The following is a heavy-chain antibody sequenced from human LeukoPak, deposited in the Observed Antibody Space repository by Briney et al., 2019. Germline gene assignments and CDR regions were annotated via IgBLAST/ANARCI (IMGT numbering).Heavy chain of an antibody. J-gene: IGHJ3*02. CDR1: GFTFSYYA. V-gene: IGHV3-23*01. Sequence: GGSLRLSCAASGFTFSYYAMGWVRQAPGKGLEWVSGISGSNNAYYTDSVKGRFTISRDNSKNTLYLQMNTLRAEDTAVYYCAKDRRGYSYGPDDAFDIWGQGTMVTVSS. D-gene: IGHD5-18*01. CDR3: AKDRRGYSYGPDDAFDI. CDR2: ISGSNNA.